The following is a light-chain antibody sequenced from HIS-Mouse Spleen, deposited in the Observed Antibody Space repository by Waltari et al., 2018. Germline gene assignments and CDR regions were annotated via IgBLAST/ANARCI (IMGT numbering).Light chain of an antibody. Sequence: EIVLTQSPATLSLSPGERATLSCRASQSVSSYLAWYQQKPGQAPRLLIYDASNRATGIPARFSGSGSGTDFTLTISSLEPEDFAVYYCQQRSNWPGITFGPGTKVDI. CDR3: QQRSNWPGIT. CDR1: QSVSSY. V-gene: IGKV3-11*01. CDR2: DAS. J-gene: IGKJ3*01.